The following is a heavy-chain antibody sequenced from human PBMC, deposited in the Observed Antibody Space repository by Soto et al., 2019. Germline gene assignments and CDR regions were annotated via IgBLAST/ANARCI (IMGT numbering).Heavy chain of an antibody. Sequence: QVQLQESGPGLLKPSETLSLTCTVSGGSLSGYYWSWIRQPPGKGLEWIGDFYSSGSPHHNPSLKNRVSISEDRSKNEFSLKLSSVTAADTAIYYCAREFYYDSSGIGFDSWGQGTLVTVSS. CDR1: GGSLSGYY. J-gene: IGHJ4*02. CDR2: FYSSGSP. CDR3: AREFYYDSSGIGFDS. D-gene: IGHD3-22*01. V-gene: IGHV4-59*01.